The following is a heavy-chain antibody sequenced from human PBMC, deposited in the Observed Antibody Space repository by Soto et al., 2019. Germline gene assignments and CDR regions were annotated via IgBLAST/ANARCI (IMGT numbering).Heavy chain of an antibody. D-gene: IGHD1-7*01. CDR3: AIRQDNWNFGSGIPDYYYGMDV. CDR2: INPSGGST. CDR1: GYTFTSHY. J-gene: IGHJ6*02. V-gene: IGHV1-46*01. Sequence: SVKVSFRASGYTFTSHYMHWVREAPGQGLEWMGIINPSGGSTTYGQKFQGRVTMTRDTSTTTVYMELSSLRSEDTAVYYCAIRQDNWNFGSGIPDYYYGMDVWGQGTTVTVSS.